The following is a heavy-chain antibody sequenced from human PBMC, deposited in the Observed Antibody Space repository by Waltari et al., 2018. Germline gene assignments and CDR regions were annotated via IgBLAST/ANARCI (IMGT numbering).Heavy chain of an antibody. CDR3: ARGRFGELYRHFDY. J-gene: IGHJ4*02. Sequence: QVQLQESGPGLVKPSETLSLTCPVSGGSISSYYWCWIRQPPGKGLEWIGYIYYSGSTNYNPSLKSRVTISVDTSKNQFSLKLSSVTAADTAVYYCARGRFGELYRHFDYWGQGTLVTVSS. CDR2: IYYSGST. D-gene: IGHD3-10*01. V-gene: IGHV4-59*01. CDR1: GGSISSYY.